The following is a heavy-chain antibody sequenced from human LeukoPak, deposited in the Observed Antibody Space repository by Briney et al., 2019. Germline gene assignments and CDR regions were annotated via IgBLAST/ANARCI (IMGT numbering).Heavy chain of an antibody. J-gene: IGHJ6*02. CDR3: ARDRRIAAAGTYYYYGMDV. V-gene: IGHV4-59*01. Sequence: SETLSLTCTVSGGSISSYYWSWIRQPPGKGLEWMGYIYYSGSTNYNPSLKSRVTISVDTSKNQFSLKLSSVTAADTAVYYCARDRRIAAAGTYYYYGMDVWGQGTTVTVSS. D-gene: IGHD6-13*01. CDR1: GGSISSYY. CDR2: IYYSGST.